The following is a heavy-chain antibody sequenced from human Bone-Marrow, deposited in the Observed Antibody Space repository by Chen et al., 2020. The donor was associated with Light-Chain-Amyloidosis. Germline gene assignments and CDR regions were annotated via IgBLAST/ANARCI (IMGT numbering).Heavy chain of an antibody. CDR1: GGSISINSYY. D-gene: IGHD2-15*01. CDR3: ARMFGFCSGGSCYSAYFDY. Sequence: QLQLQESGPGLVRPSETLSLTCTVSGGSISINSYYWGWIRQPPGKGLAWIGSMSYSGSTCYSPSLKSRVTISVDTPKNQFSLRLNSVTAADTALYYCARMFGFCSGGSCYSAYFDYWGQGALVTVSS. CDR2: MSYSGST. V-gene: IGHV4-39*01. J-gene: IGHJ4*02.